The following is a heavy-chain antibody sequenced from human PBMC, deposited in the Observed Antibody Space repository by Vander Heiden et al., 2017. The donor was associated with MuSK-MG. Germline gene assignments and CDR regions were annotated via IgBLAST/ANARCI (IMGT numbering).Heavy chain of an antibody. CDR2: IWYDGSNK. V-gene: IGHV3-33*06. J-gene: IGHJ4*02. D-gene: IGHD5-12*01. Sequence: QVQLVESGGGVVQPGRSLRLSCAASGFTFSSYGMHWVRQAPGKGLEWVAVIWYDGSNKYYADSVKGRFTISRDNSKNTLYLQMNSLRAEDTAVYYCAKNSGYDVGIFDYWGQGTLVTVSS. CDR1: GFTFSSYG. CDR3: AKNSGYDVGIFDY.